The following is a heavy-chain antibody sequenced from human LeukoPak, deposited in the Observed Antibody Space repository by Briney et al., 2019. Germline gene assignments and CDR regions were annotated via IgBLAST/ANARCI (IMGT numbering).Heavy chain of an antibody. CDR2: IFSSGST. Sequence: SETLSLTCTVSGGSISSYYWCWIRQPPGKGLEWFGRIFSSGSTNYNPSLRSRVTMSVDTSNNQFSLKLTSVTAADTAVYYCARGAYSSGWDYFDYWGQGTLVTVSS. V-gene: IGHV4-4*07. CDR1: GGSISSYY. D-gene: IGHD6-19*01. CDR3: ARGAYSSGWDYFDY. J-gene: IGHJ4*02.